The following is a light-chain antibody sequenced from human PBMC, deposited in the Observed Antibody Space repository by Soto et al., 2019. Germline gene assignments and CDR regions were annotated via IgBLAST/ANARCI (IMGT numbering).Light chain of an antibody. V-gene: IGKV3-15*01. J-gene: IGKJ1*01. Sequence: EIVMTQSPATLSVSPGEGATLSCRASQSVSSNLAWYQLKPGQAPRLLIYDASTMATGIPARFSGSGSGTEFTLTISSLQSEYFAVYYCQQYNNWPRTFGQGTKVEIK. CDR3: QQYNNWPRT. CDR1: QSVSSN. CDR2: DAS.